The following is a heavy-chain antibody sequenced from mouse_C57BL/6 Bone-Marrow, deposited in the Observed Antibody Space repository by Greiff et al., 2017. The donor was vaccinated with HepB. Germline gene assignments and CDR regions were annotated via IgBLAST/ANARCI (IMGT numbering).Heavy chain of an antibody. D-gene: IGHD2-1*01. V-gene: IGHV1-72*01. CDR2: IDPNSGGT. CDR1: GYTFTSYW. Sequence: QVQLKQPGAELVKPGASVKLSCKASGYTFTSYWMHWVKQRPGRGLEWIGRIDPNSGGTKYNEKFKSKATLTVDKPSSTAYMQLSSLTSEDSAVYYCARERGNYDRNWYFDVWGTGTTVTVSS. CDR3: ARERGNYDRNWYFDV. J-gene: IGHJ1*03.